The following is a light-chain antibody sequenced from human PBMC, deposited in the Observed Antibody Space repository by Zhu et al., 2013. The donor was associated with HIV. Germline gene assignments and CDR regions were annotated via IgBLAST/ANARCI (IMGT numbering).Light chain of an antibody. CDR2: GAS. CDR3: QQYNNWPPWT. Sequence: EIVLTQSPGTLSLSPGERATLSCTASQSVSSSYLTWYQQRPGQAPRLLIFGASSRASGIPDRFSGSGSGTEFTLTITSLQSEDFAVYYCQQYNNWPPWTFGQGTKVEVK. V-gene: IGKV3-20*01. CDR1: QSVSSSY. J-gene: IGKJ1*01.